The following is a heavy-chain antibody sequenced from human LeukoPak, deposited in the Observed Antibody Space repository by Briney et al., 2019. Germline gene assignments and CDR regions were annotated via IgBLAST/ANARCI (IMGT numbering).Heavy chain of an antibody. D-gene: IGHD6-13*01. J-gene: IGHJ3*02. CDR2: INSDGSST. CDR3: ARDGVAGARDI. V-gene: IGHV3-74*01. CDR1: GFTFSSYW. Sequence: GGSLRLSCAASGFTFSSYWMHWVRRAPGEGLVWVSRINSDGSSTDYADSVKGRFTISRDNARDTLYLQMNSLRAEDTAVYYCARDGVAGARDIWGQGTMVTVSS.